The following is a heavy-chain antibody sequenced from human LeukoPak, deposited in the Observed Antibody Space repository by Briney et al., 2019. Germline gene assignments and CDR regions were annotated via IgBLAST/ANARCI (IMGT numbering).Heavy chain of an antibody. D-gene: IGHD1-7*01. CDR2: IKSKTDAETT. J-gene: IGHJ4*02. Sequence: GGSLRLSCAASGFTFSSYSMSWVRQAPGKGLEWVGRIKSKTDAETTDYAAPVKGRFTISRDDSKNTVYLQMNSLKTEDTAVYYCVTESGTSLKYWGQGTLVTVSS. CDR1: GFTFSSYS. CDR3: VTESGTSLKY. V-gene: IGHV3-15*01.